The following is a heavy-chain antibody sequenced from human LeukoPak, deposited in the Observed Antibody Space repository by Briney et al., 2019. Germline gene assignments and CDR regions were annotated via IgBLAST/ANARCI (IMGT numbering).Heavy chain of an antibody. V-gene: IGHV4-34*01. D-gene: IGHD3-22*01. Sequence: SETLSLTCAVYGGSFSGYYWSWIRQPPGKGLEWVGEINHSGSNYYNPSFKSQVTISIDTSKNQFSLKLSSVTAADTAVYYCERCRPYYYDSSGYYNWFDPWGQGTLVTVSS. CDR3: ERCRPYYYDSSGYYNWFDP. J-gene: IGHJ5*02. CDR1: GGSFSGYY. CDR2: INHSGSN.